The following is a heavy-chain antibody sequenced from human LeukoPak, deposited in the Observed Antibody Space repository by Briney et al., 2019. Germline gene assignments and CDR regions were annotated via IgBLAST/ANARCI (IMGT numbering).Heavy chain of an antibody. Sequence: PGGSLRLSCAASGFTFSSYSMNWVRQAPGKGLEWVSIISGGSSDIHYADSVKGRLTISRDNAKNSLYLQMNSLRVEDTAVYYCARGATMATRHLDYWGQGTLVTVSS. CDR3: ARGATMATRHLDY. CDR1: GFTFSSYS. D-gene: IGHD4-23*01. CDR2: ISGGSSDI. V-gene: IGHV3-21*01. J-gene: IGHJ4*02.